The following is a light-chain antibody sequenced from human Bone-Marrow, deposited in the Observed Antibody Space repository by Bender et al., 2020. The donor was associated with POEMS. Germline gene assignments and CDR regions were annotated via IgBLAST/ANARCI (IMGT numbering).Light chain of an antibody. Sequence: QSALTQPPSVSGTPGQRVTISCSGSGSNIGGYPVNWYQQLPGTAPRLLIYTNNERPSGVPDRFSGSKSGTSASLAITGLQAEDEADYFCCSYAGSPTYVLFGGGTTLTVL. CDR3: CSYAGSPTYVL. J-gene: IGLJ3*02. CDR2: TNN. V-gene: IGLV1-44*01. CDR1: GSNIGGYP.